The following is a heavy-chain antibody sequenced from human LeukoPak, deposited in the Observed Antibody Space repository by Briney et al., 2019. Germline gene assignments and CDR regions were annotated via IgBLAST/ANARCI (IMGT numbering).Heavy chain of an antibody. D-gene: IGHD3-22*01. J-gene: IGHJ3*02. CDR1: GFTFSSYS. V-gene: IGHV3-48*01. CDR3: AREGTMIGARSNAFDI. CDR2: ISSSSSTI. Sequence: GGCLRLSCAASGFTFSSYSMNWVRQAPGKGLEWVSYISSSSSTIYYADSVKGRFTISRDNAKNSLYLQMNSLRAEDTAVYCCAREGTMIGARSNAFDIWGQGTMVTVSS.